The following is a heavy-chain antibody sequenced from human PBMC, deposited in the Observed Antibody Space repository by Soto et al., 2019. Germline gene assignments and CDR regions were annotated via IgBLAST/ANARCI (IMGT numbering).Heavy chain of an antibody. CDR3: ARAGLTVTTY. J-gene: IGHJ4*02. Sequence: EVQLVESGGGLVQPGGSLRLSCAASGFTFSSYWMHWVRQAPGKGLVWVSRINTDGSTTTYADSVKGRFTISRDTAKNTLYLQMNSLRAEDTAVYYCARAGLTVTTYWGQGTRVTVSS. V-gene: IGHV3-74*01. CDR2: INTDGSTT. CDR1: GFTFSSYW. D-gene: IGHD4-17*01.